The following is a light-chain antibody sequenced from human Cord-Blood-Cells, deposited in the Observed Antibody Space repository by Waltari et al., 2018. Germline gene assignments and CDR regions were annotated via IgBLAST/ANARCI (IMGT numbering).Light chain of an antibody. CDR2: AAS. CDR1: QSISSY. Sequence: DIQMTQSPSHLYASVGDRVTLTCRASQSISSYLNWYQQKPGKAPKLLIYAASSLQSGVPSRFSGSGSGSDFTLTISSLQPEDFATYYCQQSYSTPFTFGPGTKVDIK. J-gene: IGKJ3*01. V-gene: IGKV1-39*01. CDR3: QQSYSTPFT.